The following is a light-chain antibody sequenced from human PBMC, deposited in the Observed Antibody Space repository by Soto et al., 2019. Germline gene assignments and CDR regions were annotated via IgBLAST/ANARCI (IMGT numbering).Light chain of an antibody. CDR3: SSYTSSSTLV. CDR2: EVS. J-gene: IGLJ2*01. Sequence: QSVLTQPASVSGSPGQSITISCTGTSSDVGGYNYVSWYQQHPGKAPKLMIYEVSNRPXGVSNRFSGSKSGNTASLTISGLQAEDEADYYCSSYTSSSTLVFGGGTKVTVL. V-gene: IGLV2-14*01. CDR1: SSDVGGYNY.